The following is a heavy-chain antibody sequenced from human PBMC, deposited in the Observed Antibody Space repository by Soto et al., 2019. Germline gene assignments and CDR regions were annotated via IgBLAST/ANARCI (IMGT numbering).Heavy chain of an antibody. CDR3: AKGLLAIVGTTLPRDAFNI. J-gene: IGHJ3*02. D-gene: IGHD1-26*01. Sequence: PGGSLRLSCAASGFSFTTYVMHWVRQAPGKGLEWVAVISHDGSYKYYGDAVKGRFTISRDTSMNAVYLEMNSLRPEDTAVYYCAKGLLAIVGTTLPRDAFNIWGQGTMVTV. CDR2: ISHDGSYK. CDR1: GFSFTTYV. V-gene: IGHV3-30*18.